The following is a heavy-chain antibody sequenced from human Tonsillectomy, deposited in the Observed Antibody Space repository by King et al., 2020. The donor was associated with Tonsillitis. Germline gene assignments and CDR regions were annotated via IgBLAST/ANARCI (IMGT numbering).Heavy chain of an antibody. J-gene: IGHJ3*02. D-gene: IGHD3-22*01. CDR1: GGSFSGYY. V-gene: IGHV4-34*01. CDR3: ARVTYYYDTSGYPGAFDI. CDR2: INHSGST. Sequence: VQLQQWGAGLLKPSETLSLTCAVYGGSFSGYYWSWIRQPPGKGLEWIGEINHSGSTNYNPSLKSRVTISGDTSKNQFSLKLSSVTAADTAVYYCARVTYYYDTSGYPGAFDIWGQGTMVTVSS.